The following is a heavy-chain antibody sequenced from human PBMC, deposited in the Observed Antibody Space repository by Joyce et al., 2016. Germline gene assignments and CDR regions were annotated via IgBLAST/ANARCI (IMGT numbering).Heavy chain of an antibody. Sequence: QLHLQESGPGLVKPSETLSLTCTVSGDSITSSSYNWAWIRQPPGKGPEWIGTIYSPGTAYYNPSLRSRVTISMDTSKNQFSLKLTSVTAADAALYYCARLRPTGNYGRGYFDFWGQETLVTVSS. J-gene: IGHJ4*02. V-gene: IGHV4-39*01. CDR3: ARLRPTGNYGRGYFDF. CDR1: GDSITSSSYN. D-gene: IGHD3-16*01. CDR2: IYSPGTA.